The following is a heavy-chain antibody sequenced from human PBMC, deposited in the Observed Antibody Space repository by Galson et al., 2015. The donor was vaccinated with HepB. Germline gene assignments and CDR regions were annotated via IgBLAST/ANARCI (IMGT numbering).Heavy chain of an antibody. CDR3: ARDQGGSYYYNWFDP. V-gene: IGHV3-21*01. CDR1: GFTFSSYS. D-gene: IGHD1-26*01. CDR2: ISSSSSYI. Sequence: SLRLSCAASGFTFSSYSMNWVRQAPGKGLEWVSSISSSSSYIYYADSVKGRFTISRDNAKNSLYLQMNSLRAEDTAVYYCARDQGGSYYYNWFDPWGQGTLVTVSS. J-gene: IGHJ5*02.